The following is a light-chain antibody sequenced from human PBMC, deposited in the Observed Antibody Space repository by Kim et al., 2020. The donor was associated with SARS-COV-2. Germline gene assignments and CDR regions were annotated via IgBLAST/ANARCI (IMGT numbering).Light chain of an antibody. CDR2: GAS. V-gene: IGKV3D-7*01. CDR3: QQDYNLPYT. Sequence: EIVMTQSPATLSLSPGKRATLSCRASQSVSSSYLSWYQQKPGQAPRLLIYGASTRATGIPARFSGSGSGTDFTLTISSLQPEDFAVYYCQQDYNLPYTFGQGTKLEI. CDR1: QSVSSSY. J-gene: IGKJ2*01.